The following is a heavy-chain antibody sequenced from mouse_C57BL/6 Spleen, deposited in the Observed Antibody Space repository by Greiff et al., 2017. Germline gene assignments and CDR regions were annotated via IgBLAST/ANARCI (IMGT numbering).Heavy chain of an antibody. CDR1: GYTFTSYW. J-gene: IGHJ4*01. CDR2: IHPNSGST. CDR3: ARWGGTGTGAMDY. V-gene: IGHV1-64*01. Sequence: QVQLKQPGAELVKPGASVKLSCKASGYTFTSYWMHWVNQRPGQGLEWIGIIHPNSGSTNYNEKFKSKATLTVDKSSSTAYMQLSSLTSEDSAVYYCARWGGTGTGAMDYWGQGTSVTVSS. D-gene: IGHD4-1*01.